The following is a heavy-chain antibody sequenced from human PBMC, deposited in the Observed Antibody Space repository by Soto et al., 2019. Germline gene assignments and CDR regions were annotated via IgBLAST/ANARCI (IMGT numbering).Heavy chain of an antibody. CDR3: ASSAVSPYGGLIGPFDY. Sequence: QVQLVQSGAEEKKPGASVKVSCKASGYTFTGYAMHWVRQAPGQRLEWMGWINADNSKTKYAQKFQGRVTITRDTSATTAYMALSSLRSEDSAVYYFASSAVSPYGGLIGPFDYWGQGTLVTVSS. CDR1: GYTFTGYA. V-gene: IGHV1-3*05. CDR2: INADNSKT. J-gene: IGHJ4*02. D-gene: IGHD3-16*02.